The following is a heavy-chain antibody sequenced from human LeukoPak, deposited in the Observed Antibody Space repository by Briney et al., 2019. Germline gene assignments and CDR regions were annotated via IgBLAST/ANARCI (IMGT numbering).Heavy chain of an antibody. CDR1: GYSISSGYY. V-gene: IGHV4-38-2*01. Sequence: PSETLPLTCAVSGYSISSGYYWGWIRQPPGKGLEWIGSIYHSGSTYYNPSLKSRVTISVDTSKNQFSLKLSSVTAADTAVYYCARHLSPRDYGDYPGAFDIWGQGTMVTVSS. J-gene: IGHJ3*02. D-gene: IGHD4-17*01. CDR2: IYHSGST. CDR3: ARHLSPRDYGDYPGAFDI.